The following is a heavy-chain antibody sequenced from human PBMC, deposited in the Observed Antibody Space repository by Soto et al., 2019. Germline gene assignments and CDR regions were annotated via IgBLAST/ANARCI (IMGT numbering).Heavy chain of an antibody. Sequence: PSETLSLTCTVSGGSISSSNYFWGWIRQPPGKGLEWIGTIYYTGSTYYNPSLKSRVTISVDTSKNQFSLKLSSVTAADTAVYYCARGEYGSGSYLAEYFQHWGQGTLVTVSS. CDR2: IYYTGST. CDR1: GGSISSSNYF. J-gene: IGHJ1*01. CDR3: ARGEYGSGSYLAEYFQH. D-gene: IGHD3-10*01. V-gene: IGHV4-39*07.